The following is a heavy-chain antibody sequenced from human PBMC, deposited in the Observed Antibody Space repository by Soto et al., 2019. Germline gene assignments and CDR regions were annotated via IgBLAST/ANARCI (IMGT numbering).Heavy chain of an antibody. CDR1: GGSISSYY. CDR3: ARVHVKRGPIAAAGTYYFDY. J-gene: IGHJ4*02. V-gene: IGHV4-59*01. Sequence: SETLSLTCTVSGGSISSYYWSWIRQPPGKGLEWIGYIYYSGSTNYNPSLKSRVTISVGTYKNQFSLKLSSVTAADTAVYYCARVHVKRGPIAAAGTYYFDYWGQGTMVTVSS. CDR2: IYYSGST. D-gene: IGHD6-13*01.